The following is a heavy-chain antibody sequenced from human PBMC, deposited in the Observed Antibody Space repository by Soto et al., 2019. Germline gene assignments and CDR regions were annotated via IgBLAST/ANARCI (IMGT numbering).Heavy chain of an antibody. CDR2: ISAYNGNT. D-gene: IGHD2-2*01. J-gene: IGHJ5*02. CDR3: ARDDGIVVVPAAMDPAVGYLDP. V-gene: IGHV1-18*01. Sequence: ASVKVSCKASGYAFTSYGISWVRQAPGQGLEWMGWISAYNGNTNYAQKLQGRVTMTTDTSTSTAYMELRSLRSDDTAVYYCARDDGIVVVPAAMDPAVGYLDPWGQGTLVTVPQ. CDR1: GYAFTSYG.